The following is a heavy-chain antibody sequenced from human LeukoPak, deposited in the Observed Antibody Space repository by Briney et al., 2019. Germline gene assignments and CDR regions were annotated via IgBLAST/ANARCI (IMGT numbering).Heavy chain of an antibody. CDR3: AKGGGLSSPIAN. CDR1: GFTFDDYA. D-gene: IGHD3/OR15-3a*01. Sequence: SGGSLRLSCAASGFTFDDYAMHWVRQAPGKGLEWVSGISWNSGSIGYADSVKGRFTISRDNAKNSLYLQMNSLRAEDTAVYYCAKGGGLSSPIANWGQGTLVTVSS. CDR2: ISWNSGSI. V-gene: IGHV3-9*01. J-gene: IGHJ4*02.